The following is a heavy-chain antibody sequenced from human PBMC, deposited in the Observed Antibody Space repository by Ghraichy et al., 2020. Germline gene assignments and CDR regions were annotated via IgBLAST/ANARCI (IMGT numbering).Heavy chain of an antibody. CDR3: ARHLRDGDYHLDY. V-gene: IGHV3-21*01. CDR2: ISTSSSYI. Sequence: GGSLRLSCAASGFTFNSYSMNWVRQAPGNGLEWVSSISTSSSYIYYTDSVKGRFTISRDNAKNSLYLQMNSLRAEDTAVYYCARHLRDGDYHLDYWGQGTLVTVAS. D-gene: IGHD4-17*01. J-gene: IGHJ4*02. CDR1: GFTFNSYS.